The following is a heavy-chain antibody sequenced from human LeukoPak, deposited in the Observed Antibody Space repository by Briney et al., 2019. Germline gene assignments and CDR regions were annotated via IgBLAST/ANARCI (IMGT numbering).Heavy chain of an antibody. D-gene: IGHD3-22*01. V-gene: IGHV3-30*18. Sequence: GGSLRLSCAASGFTFSSYGMHWVRQAPGKGLEWVAVISYDGSNKYYADSVKGRFTISRDSSKNTLYLQMNSLRAEDTAVYYCAKVQDDDSSGSLDYWGQGTLVTVSS. CDR2: ISYDGSNK. CDR3: AKVQDDDSSGSLDY. CDR1: GFTFSSYG. J-gene: IGHJ4*02.